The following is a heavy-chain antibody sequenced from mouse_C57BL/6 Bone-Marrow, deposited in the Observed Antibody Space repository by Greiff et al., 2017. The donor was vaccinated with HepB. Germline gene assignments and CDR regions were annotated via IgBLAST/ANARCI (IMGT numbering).Heavy chain of an antibody. CDR3: AREGGNWDEDY. J-gene: IGHJ2*01. CDR2: ISYDGSN. CDR1: GYSITSGYY. V-gene: IGHV3-6*01. Sequence: ESGPGLVKPSQSLSLTCSVTGYSITSGYYWNWIRQFPGNKLEWMGYISYDGSNNYNPSLKNRISITRDTSKNQFFLKLNSVTTEDTATYYCAREGGNWDEDYWGQGTTLTVSS. D-gene: IGHD4-1*02.